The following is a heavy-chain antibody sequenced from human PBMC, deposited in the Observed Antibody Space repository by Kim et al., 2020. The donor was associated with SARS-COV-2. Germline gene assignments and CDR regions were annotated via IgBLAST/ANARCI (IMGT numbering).Heavy chain of an antibody. CDR1: GFTFSSYG. D-gene: IGHD2-21*02. V-gene: IGHV3-30*18. CDR2: ISYDGSNK. Sequence: GGSLRLSCAASGFTFSSYGMHWVRQAPGKGLEWVAVISYDGSNKYYADSVKGRFTISRDNSKNTLYLQMNSLRAEDTAVYYCAKERLAYCGGDCSEAGFDYWGQGTLVTVSS. J-gene: IGHJ4*02. CDR3: AKERLAYCGGDCSEAGFDY.